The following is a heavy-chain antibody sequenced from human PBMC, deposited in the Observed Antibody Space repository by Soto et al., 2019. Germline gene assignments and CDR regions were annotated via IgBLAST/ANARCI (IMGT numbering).Heavy chain of an antibody. J-gene: IGHJ2*01. D-gene: IGHD2-15*01. CDR2: IYHSGSN. CDR1: GGSFSSTNW. V-gene: IGHV4-4*02. CDR3: ASSSTASKWWFDL. Sequence: QVQLQQSGPGLVKPSGTLSLTCAVSGGSFSSTNWWSWVRQPPGKGLEWVGEIYHSGSNSYNPSLKRRVTISVDKSKNQFSLKLSFVTAADTAVYYCASSSTASKWWFDLWGRGTLVTVSS.